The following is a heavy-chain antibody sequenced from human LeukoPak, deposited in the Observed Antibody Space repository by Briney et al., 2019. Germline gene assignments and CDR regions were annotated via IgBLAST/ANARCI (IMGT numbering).Heavy chain of an antibody. CDR3: ARTYGGNSPFDY. D-gene: IGHD4-23*01. Sequence: ASVKVSCKASGYTFTTYYMHWVRQAPGRGLEWMGIIHPSAGSTSYAQKFQGRVTMTRDTSTSTVYIEMSSLRSEDTAVYYCARTYGGNSPFDYWGQGTLVMVSS. CDR1: GYTFTTYY. J-gene: IGHJ4*02. CDR2: IHPSAGST. V-gene: IGHV1-46*01.